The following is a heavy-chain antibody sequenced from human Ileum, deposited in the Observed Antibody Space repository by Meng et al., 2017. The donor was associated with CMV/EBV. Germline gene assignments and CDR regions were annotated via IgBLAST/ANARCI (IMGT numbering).Heavy chain of an antibody. V-gene: IGHV3-23*01. CDR3: ATDRSDTNNYLPGSLGF. CDR1: GFSLYTYA. CDR2: LSRSGTGT. Sequence: GGSLRLSCAASGFSLYTYAMTWVRQAPGKGLEWVSTLSRSGTGTYYAGPVKGRFSISRYSSKNTLYLQMNSLRVEDTAVYYCATDRSDTNNYLPGSLGFWGQGALVTVSS. J-gene: IGHJ4*02. D-gene: IGHD4-11*01.